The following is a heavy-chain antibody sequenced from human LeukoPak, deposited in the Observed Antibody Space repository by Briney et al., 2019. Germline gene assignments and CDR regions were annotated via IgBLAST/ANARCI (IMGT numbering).Heavy chain of an antibody. CDR2: IKTDGSLT. CDR1: GFTFSSYW. D-gene: IGHD5-12*01. CDR3: TRLDSGYDADWFDP. V-gene: IGHV3-7*03. J-gene: IGHJ5*02. Sequence: GGSLRLSCVASGFTFSSYWMTWVRQAPGKGLEWVANIKTDGSLTYYVDSVKGRFTISRDNAKNSLYLQMNSLRAEDTAVYYCTRLDSGYDADWFDPWGQGTLVTVSS.